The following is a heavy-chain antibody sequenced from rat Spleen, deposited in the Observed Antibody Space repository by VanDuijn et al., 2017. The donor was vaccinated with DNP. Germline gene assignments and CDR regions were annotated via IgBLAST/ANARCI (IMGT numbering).Heavy chain of an antibody. J-gene: IGHJ2*01. D-gene: IGHD1-10*01. V-gene: IGHV3-3*01. CDR3: GRGTTGDY. CDR1: GYSITSSYR. Sequence: EVQLQESGPGLVKPSQSLSLTCSVTGYSITSSYRWNWIRKFPGNKLEWMGYINSAGSTNYNPSLKSRISITRDTSKNQFFLQVNSVTTEDTATYYCGRGTTGDYWGQGVMVTVSS. CDR2: INSAGST.